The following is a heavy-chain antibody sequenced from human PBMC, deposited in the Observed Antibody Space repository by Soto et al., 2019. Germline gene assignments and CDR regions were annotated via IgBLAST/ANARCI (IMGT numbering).Heavy chain of an antibody. CDR3: ARSILADSSAEPPIFDY. J-gene: IGHJ4*02. D-gene: IGHD3-22*01. CDR1: GFTFSSYA. CDR2: IWYDGSNK. V-gene: IGHV3-33*01. Sequence: SLRLSCAASGFTFSSYAMHGVRQAPGKGLEWVAVIWYDGSNKYYADSVKGRFTISRDNSKNTLYLQMNSLRAEDTAVYYCARSILADSSAEPPIFDYWGQGTLVTVSS.